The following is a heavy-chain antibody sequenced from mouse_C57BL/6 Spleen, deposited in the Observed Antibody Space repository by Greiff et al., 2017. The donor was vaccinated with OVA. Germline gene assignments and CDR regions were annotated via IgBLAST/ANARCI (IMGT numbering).Heavy chain of an antibody. CDR1: GYSITSGYY. D-gene: IGHD2-4*01. J-gene: IGHJ2*01. Sequence: EVQLQQSGPGLVKPSQSLSLTCSVTGYSITSGYYWNWIRQFPGNKLEWMGYISYDGSNNYNPSLKNRISITRDTSKNQFFLKLNSVTTEDTATYYCARELWYDYDEGPYFDYWGQGTTLTVSS. CDR3: ARELWYDYDEGPYFDY. V-gene: IGHV3-6*01. CDR2: ISYDGSN.